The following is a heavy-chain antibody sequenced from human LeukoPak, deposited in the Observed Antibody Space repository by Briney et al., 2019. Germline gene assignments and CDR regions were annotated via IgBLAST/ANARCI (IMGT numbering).Heavy chain of an antibody. D-gene: IGHD3-10*01. CDR2: IRSTANGYAT. CDR3: TGNYYGSGSYAEFDY. J-gene: IGHJ4*02. CDR1: GFTFSGSA. V-gene: IGHV3-73*01. Sequence: PGGSLRPSCAASGFTFSGSALHWVRQASGKGLEWVGRIRSTANGYATAYAASVKGRFTISRDDSKNTAYLQMDSLKTEDTAVYYCTGNYYGSGSYAEFDYWGQGTLVTVSS.